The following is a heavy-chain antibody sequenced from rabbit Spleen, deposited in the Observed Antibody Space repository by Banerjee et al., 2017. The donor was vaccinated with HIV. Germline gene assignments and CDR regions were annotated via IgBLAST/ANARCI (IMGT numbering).Heavy chain of an antibody. D-gene: IGHD4-1*01. CDR1: GFDFSNYG. V-gene: IGHV1S47*01. J-gene: IGHJ4*01. Sequence: QEQLVESGGGLVQPGGSLKLSCKASGFDFSNYGVSWVRQAPGKGLEWIGYIEPIFGNTYYANWVNGRFTISSHNAQNTLYLQLSSLTAADTATYFCVREVAANFGLWGPGTLVTVS. CDR2: IEPIFGNT. CDR3: VREVAANFGL.